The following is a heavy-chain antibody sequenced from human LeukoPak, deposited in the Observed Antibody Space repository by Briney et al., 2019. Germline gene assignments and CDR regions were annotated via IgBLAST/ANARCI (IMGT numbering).Heavy chain of an antibody. D-gene: IGHD4-23*01. J-gene: IGHJ4*02. CDR3: AREYGGDYFDY. V-gene: IGHV4-61*01. CDR2: IYYSGST. Sequence: PSETLSLTCTVSGASVSSDNYYWGWIRQPPGKGLEWIGYIYYSGSTNYNPSLKSRVTISVDTSKNQFSMKLSSVTAADKAVYYCAREYGGDYFDYWGQGTLVTVSS. CDR1: GASVSSDNYY.